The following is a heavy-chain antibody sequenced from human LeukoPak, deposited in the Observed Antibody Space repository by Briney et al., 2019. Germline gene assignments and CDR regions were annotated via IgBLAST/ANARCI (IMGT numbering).Heavy chain of an antibody. J-gene: IGHJ4*02. CDR2: IYPGDSDT. CDR1: GYRFTNYW. Sequence: GEPLNISFKGFGYRFTNYWIGWVRQMPGKGLEWMGIIYPGDSDTRYSPSFQGQVTISADKSINTAYLQWSSLKASDTAMYYCAIAYGDRLYYFDYWGQGTLVTVSS. D-gene: IGHD4-17*01. V-gene: IGHV5-51*01. CDR3: AIAYGDRLYYFDY.